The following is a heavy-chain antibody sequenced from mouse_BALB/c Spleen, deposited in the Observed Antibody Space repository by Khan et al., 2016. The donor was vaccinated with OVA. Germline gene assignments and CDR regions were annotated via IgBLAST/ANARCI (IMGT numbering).Heavy chain of an antibody. V-gene: IGHV1-18*01. CDR3: GRISIITVEGFAY. CDR1: GYSFTGYY. CDR2: VNPNNGGT. J-gene: IGHJ3*01. D-gene: IGHD1-1*01. Sequence: VQLQQSGPDLVKPGASVKISCKTSGYSFTGYYIHWVKQSQGKSLEWIGRVNPNNGGTTYNQKFKGKAILTVEKSSSTAYMELRSLTSEDSAVYSYGRISIITVEGFAYWGQGTLVTVSA.